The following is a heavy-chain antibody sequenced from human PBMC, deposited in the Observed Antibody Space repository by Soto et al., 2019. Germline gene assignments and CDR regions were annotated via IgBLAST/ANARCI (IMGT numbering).Heavy chain of an antibody. D-gene: IGHD6-19*01. V-gene: IGHV1-2*02. CDR2: MNPNTGGA. CDR1: GYNFNGYY. CDR3: AKVISPIGSKQWLAKTKHQALDY. J-gene: IGHJ4*02. Sequence: QVNLVQSGAEVKKPGASVKVSCKASGYNFNGYYIHWVRQAPGQGLEWMGWMNPNTGGANYAQKFQGKVIMTTDTSISTAYLELRSLTSDDTAVYYCAKVISPIGSKQWLAKTKHQALDYWGQGTLVTVSS.